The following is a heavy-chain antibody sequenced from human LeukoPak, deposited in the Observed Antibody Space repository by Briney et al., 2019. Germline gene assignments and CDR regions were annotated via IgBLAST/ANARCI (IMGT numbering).Heavy chain of an antibody. CDR3: ARQAESDYDFWSGYYHYYGMDV. D-gene: IGHD3-3*01. V-gene: IGHV1-18*01. CDR2: ISAYNGNT. Sequence: GASVKVSCKASGYTFTSYGISWVRQAPGQGLEWMGWISAYNGNTNYAQKLQGRVTMTTDTSTSTAYMELRSLRSDDTAVYYCARQAESDYDFWSGYYHYYGMDVWGQGTTVTVSS. J-gene: IGHJ6*02. CDR1: GYTFTSYG.